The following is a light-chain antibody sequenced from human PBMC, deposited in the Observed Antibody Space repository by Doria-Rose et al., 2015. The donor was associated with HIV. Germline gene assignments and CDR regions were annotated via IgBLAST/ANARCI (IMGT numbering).Light chain of an antibody. V-gene: IGKV1-39*01. CDR2: AAS. CDR3: QESYSTKGT. CDR1: QSIRSY. Sequence: PPSSLPAYVGDRVTTTCRPRQSIRSYLNWYKQKPGKAPKLLIYAASSLQSGVTSRFRGSGSGTDFTLTISSLEPEDFVTCYCQESYSTKGTVGQGNK. J-gene: IGKJ1*01.